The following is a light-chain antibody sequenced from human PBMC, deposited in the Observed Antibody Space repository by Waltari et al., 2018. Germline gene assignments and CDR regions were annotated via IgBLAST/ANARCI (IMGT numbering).Light chain of an antibody. J-gene: IGLJ2*01. CDR3: QTWDTGTHVV. CDR1: SGHSSYA. CDR2: VSSAGSH. Sequence: QVVLTQSPSASASLGASVKLTRTLSSGHSSYAIAWHQQQPEKGPRDLMKVSSAGSHQKGDGIPDRFAGSSSGTERYLTFSSVQSEDEADYYCQTWDTGTHVVFGGGTKLTVL. V-gene: IGLV4-69*01.